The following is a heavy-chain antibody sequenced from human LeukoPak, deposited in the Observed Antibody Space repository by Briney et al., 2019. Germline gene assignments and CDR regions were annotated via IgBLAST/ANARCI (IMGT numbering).Heavy chain of an antibody. CDR3: ATSYYYDSSGYYSFDY. CDR1: GYTLTELS. CDR2: FDPEDGET. V-gene: IGHV1-24*01. Sequence: ASVKVSCKVSGYTLTELSMHWVRQAPGKGLEWMGGFDPEDGETIYAQKFQGRVTMTEDTSTDTAYMELSSLRSEDTAVYYCATSYYYDSSGYYSFDYWGQGTLVTASS. D-gene: IGHD3-22*01. J-gene: IGHJ4*02.